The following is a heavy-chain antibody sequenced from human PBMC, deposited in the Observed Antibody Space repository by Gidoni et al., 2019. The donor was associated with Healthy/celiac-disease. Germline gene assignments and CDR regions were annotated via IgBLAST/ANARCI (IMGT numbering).Heavy chain of an antibody. CDR1: GFTFRSYA. V-gene: IGHV3-30-3*01. J-gene: IGHJ4*02. Sequence: QVQLVESGGGVVQPGRSLRLSCAVSGFTFRSYAMHWVRQAPGKGLEWVAVISYDGSNKYYADSVKGRFTISRDNSKNTRYLQMNSLRAEDTAVYYCARGGYDSSGYPIDYWGQGTLVTVSS. D-gene: IGHD3-22*01. CDR3: ARGGYDSSGYPIDY. CDR2: ISYDGSNK.